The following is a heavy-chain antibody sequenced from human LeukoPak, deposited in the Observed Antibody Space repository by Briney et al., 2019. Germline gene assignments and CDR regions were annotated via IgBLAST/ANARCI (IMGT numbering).Heavy chain of an antibody. Sequence: ATVKVSCKASGYTFTSYGISWVRQAPGQGLEWMGWISAYNGNTNYAQKLQGRVTMTTDTSTSTAYMELRSLRSDDTAVYYCARGRSTAYCSGGSCYSDYFEYWGQGTLVTVSS. CDR2: ISAYNGNT. CDR3: ARGRSTAYCSGGSCYSDYFEY. D-gene: IGHD2-15*01. CDR1: GYTFTSYG. V-gene: IGHV1-18*01. J-gene: IGHJ4*02.